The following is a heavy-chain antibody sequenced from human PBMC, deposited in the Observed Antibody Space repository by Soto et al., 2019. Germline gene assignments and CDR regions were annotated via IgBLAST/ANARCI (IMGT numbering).Heavy chain of an antibody. Sequence: EVQLLESGGGLVQPGGSLRLSCAASGFTFSSYAMTWVRQPPGKGPEWVSAISGSGGSTYYADSVKGRFTISRDNSKNTLYLQMNSLRAEDTAVYYCSKGGVDTTLGVDYWGQGSLVTVSS. CDR3: SKGGVDTTLGVDY. D-gene: IGHD5-18*01. CDR2: ISGSGGST. CDR1: GFTFSSYA. J-gene: IGHJ4*02. V-gene: IGHV3-23*01.